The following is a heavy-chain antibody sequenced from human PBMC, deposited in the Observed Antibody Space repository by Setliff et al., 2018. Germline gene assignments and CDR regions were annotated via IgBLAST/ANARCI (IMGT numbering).Heavy chain of an antibody. CDR1: GYTFRQSI. CDR2: IGVYSGNT. V-gene: IGHV1-18*01. D-gene: IGHD2-8*01. J-gene: IGHJ4*01. Sequence: ASVKVSCKASGYTFRQSIVSWVRQAPGQGLEWLGWIGVYSGNTYSAQRFQGRVSLTTDESTNTAYLELRGLRLDDTAIYFCLRLVRYCSRTACQRTSGDEVWGQGTLVTVSS. CDR3: LRLVRYCSRTACQRTSGDEV.